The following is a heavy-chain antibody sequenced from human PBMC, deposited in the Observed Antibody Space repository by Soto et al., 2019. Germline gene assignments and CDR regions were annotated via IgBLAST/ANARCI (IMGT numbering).Heavy chain of an antibody. CDR1: GFICSSYD. D-gene: IGHD1-1*01. V-gene: IGHV3-23*01. CDR2: ILVGGST. Sequence: LRLSCAVSGFICSSYDMSWVRRAPGKGLEWVSTILVGGSTHYEDSVKGRFTISRDTSKNTVCLQMNSLTAGDTAFYYCAKATATSGGAFEIYGQGTMVTGSS. CDR3: AKATATSGGAFEI. J-gene: IGHJ3*02.